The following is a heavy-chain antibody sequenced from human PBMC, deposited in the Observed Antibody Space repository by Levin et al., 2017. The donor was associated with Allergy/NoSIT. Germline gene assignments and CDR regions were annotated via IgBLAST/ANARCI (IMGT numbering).Heavy chain of an antibody. D-gene: IGHD6-19*01. V-gene: IGHV3-11*01. CDR3: ARFVPVAANGMDV. CDR1: GFRFVDYY. Sequence: RSGGSLRLSCEGSGFRFVDYYLTWIRQAPGKGLEWLGHISSIGRTIDYADSVKGRFTISRDNSKNSIYLEMKNLKADDTAVYYCARFVPVAANGMDVWGQGTGVTVSS. CDR2: ISSIGRTI. J-gene: IGHJ6*02.